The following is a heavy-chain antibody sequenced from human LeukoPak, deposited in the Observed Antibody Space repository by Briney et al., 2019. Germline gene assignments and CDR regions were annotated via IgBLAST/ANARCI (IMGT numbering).Heavy chain of an antibody. D-gene: IGHD2-8*01. CDR2: IKQDGSEK. CDR1: GFTFSSYW. CDR3: ARAVVDCTNGVCGALGY. J-gene: IGHJ4*02. Sequence: GGSLRLSCAASGFTFSSYWMSWVRQAPGKGLEWVANIKQDGSEKYYVDSVKGRFTISRDNAKNSLYLQMNSLRAEDTAVYYCARAVVDCTNGVCGALGYWGQGTLVTVSS. V-gene: IGHV3-7*01.